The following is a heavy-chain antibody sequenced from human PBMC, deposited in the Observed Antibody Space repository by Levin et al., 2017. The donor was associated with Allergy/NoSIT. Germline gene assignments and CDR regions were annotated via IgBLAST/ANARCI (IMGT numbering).Heavy chain of an antibody. Sequence: PGGSLRLSCAASDFTLSSYSMNWLRQAPGKGLEWISYISPTSSTMHYADSVKGRFTISRDNAKNSLYLQMNSLRAEDTAIYYCARDAYSPYWYFDLWGPGTLVTVSS. J-gene: IGHJ2*01. CDR3: ARDAYSPYWYFDL. V-gene: IGHV3-48*04. CDR1: DFTLSSYS. CDR2: ISPTSSTM. D-gene: IGHD5-18*01.